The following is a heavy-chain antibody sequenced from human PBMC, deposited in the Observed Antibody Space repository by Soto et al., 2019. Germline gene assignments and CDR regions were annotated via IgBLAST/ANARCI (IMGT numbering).Heavy chain of an antibody. V-gene: IGHV3-48*02. CDR2: ITSSSSTI. Sequence: EVQLVESGGGLVQPGGSLRLSCAASGFTFSSYTMNWVGQAPGKGLEWVSYITSSSSTIYYADSVKGRSTISRDNAKNSLYLQMNSLRDEDTAVYYCARTLAAAAYYYYYGMDVWGQGTTVTVSS. J-gene: IGHJ6*02. CDR1: GFTFSSYT. CDR3: ARTLAAAAYYYYYGMDV. D-gene: IGHD6-13*01.